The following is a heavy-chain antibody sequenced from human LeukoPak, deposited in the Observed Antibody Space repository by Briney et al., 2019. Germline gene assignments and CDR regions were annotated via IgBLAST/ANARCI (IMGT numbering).Heavy chain of an antibody. Sequence: SETLSLTCTVSGGSISSGSYYWSWIRQPAGKGLEWIGRIYTSGSTNYNPSLKSRVTISVDTSKNQFPLKLSSVTAADTAVYYCASANWGLIDYWGQGTLVTVSS. CDR3: ASANWGLIDY. CDR1: GGSISSGSYY. CDR2: IYTSGST. J-gene: IGHJ4*02. V-gene: IGHV4-61*02. D-gene: IGHD7-27*01.